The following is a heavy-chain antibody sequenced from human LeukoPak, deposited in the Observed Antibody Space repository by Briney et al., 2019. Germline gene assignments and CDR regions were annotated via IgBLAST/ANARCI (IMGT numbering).Heavy chain of an antibody. CDR3: TKDTYGPEDS. Sequence: PGGSLRLSCAASGFTFSRYWMHWVRQVPGKGLMWVSRINPDGSSTSCADSVKGRFTISRDNAKNTLYLQMNSLRPEDTAVYFCTKDTYGPEDSWGQGTLVTVSS. CDR2: INPDGSST. J-gene: IGHJ4*02. D-gene: IGHD4-17*01. V-gene: IGHV3-74*01. CDR1: GFTFSRYW.